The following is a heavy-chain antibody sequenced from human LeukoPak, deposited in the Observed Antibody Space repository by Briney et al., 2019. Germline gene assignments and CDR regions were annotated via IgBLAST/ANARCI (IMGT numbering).Heavy chain of an antibody. CDR3: AREMGYSSSWAQPD. D-gene: IGHD6-13*01. V-gene: IGHV3-30-3*01. J-gene: IGHJ4*02. CDR1: GFTFSSYA. CDR2: ISYDGSNK. Sequence: SGGSLRLSCAASGFTFSSYAMHWVRQAPGKGLEWVAVISYDGSNKYYADSVKGRFTISRDNSKNTLYLQMNSLRAEDTAVYYCAREMGYSSSWAQPDWGQGTLVTVSS.